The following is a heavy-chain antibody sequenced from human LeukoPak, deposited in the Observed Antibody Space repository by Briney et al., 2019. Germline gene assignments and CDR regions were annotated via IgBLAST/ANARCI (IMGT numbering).Heavy chain of an antibody. V-gene: IGHV3-30*02. J-gene: IGHJ4*02. D-gene: IGHD3-10*02. CDR2: VFAGGSNV. CDR3: GRNVDNWNYVDY. Sequence: GGSLRLSCTASGFTFSYYGMHWVRQAPGKGLEWLSFVFAGGSNVFYADSVRGRFTISRDNRNNILYLQMNSLRAEGTAMYFCGRNVDNWNYVDYWGQGTLVTVSS. CDR1: GFTFSYYG.